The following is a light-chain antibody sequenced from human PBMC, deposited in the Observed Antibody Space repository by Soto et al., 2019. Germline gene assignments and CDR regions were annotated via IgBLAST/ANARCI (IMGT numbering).Light chain of an antibody. CDR2: GAC. CDR3: HQYGSFPHT. J-gene: IGKJ2*01. CDR1: QSVSGSS. Sequence: EIVLTQSPGTLSLSPGERATLSCRASQSVSGSSLAWYQHKPGQAPRLLIYGACSRATGIPDRFSGSGSGTDFTFIISRLEPEDVGMYYCHQYGSFPHTFGQGTELETK. V-gene: IGKV3-20*01.